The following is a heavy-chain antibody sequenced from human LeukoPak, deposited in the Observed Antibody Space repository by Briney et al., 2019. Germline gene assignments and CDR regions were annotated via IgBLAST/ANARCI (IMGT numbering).Heavy chain of an antibody. J-gene: IGHJ6*03. CDR3: ARQARFGDYYYYYYMDV. D-gene: IGHD3-10*01. CDR2: INWNGGST. Sequence: GGSLRLSCAASGFTFDDYGMSWVRQAPGKGLEWVSGINWNGGSTGYADSVKGRFTISRDNAKNSLYLQMNSLRAEDTALYYCARQARFGDYYYYYYMDVWGKGTTVTASS. CDR1: GFTFDDYG. V-gene: IGHV3-20*04.